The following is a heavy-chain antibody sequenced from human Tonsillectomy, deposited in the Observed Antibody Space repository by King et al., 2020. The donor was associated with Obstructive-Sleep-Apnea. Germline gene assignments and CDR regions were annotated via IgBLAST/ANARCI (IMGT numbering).Heavy chain of an antibody. CDR1: GGSLSSYS. CDR3: AGSDAYYGGNSFDY. J-gene: IGHJ4*02. D-gene: IGHD4-23*01. V-gene: IGHV4-59*08. Sequence: QLQESGPGLVKPSETLSLTCTFSGGSLSSYSWSWIRQPPGKGLEWIVYIYYSGSTNYNPSLKSRVTISVDTSKNQFSLKLSSVTAAETAVYYCAGSDAYYGGNSFDYWGQGTLVTVSS. CDR2: IYYSGST.